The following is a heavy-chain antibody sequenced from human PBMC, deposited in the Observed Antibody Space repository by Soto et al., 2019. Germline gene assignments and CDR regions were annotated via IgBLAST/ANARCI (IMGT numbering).Heavy chain of an antibody. V-gene: IGHV4-31*03. CDR3: AKLSCTSSTCYFPGWFDP. CDR1: GDSISGGASF. D-gene: IGHD2-2*01. J-gene: IGHJ5*02. CDR2: VYYSGSS. Sequence: QVQLQESGPGLVKPSETLSLTCTVSGDSISGGASFWSWIRHPPGKGLEWIANVYYSGSSYYNPSLKSRLTISVDTTKNQFSLQLKSRTAADTAVYYCAKLSCTSSTCYFPGWFDPWGQGTLVTVSS.